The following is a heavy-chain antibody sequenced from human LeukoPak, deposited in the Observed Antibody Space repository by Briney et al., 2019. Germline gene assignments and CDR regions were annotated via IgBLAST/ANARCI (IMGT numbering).Heavy chain of an antibody. D-gene: IGHD4-17*01. CDR2: IWYDGTNK. V-gene: IGHV3-33*01. Sequence: GGSLRLSWAAAGCAFSSFGMHGGRQAPGKGLEWGAVIWYDGTNKYYAASVKGRFTISRDNSKNTLYLQTNSLRAEDTAVYYCARATVTRWFDPWGQGTLVTVSS. J-gene: IGHJ5*02. CDR3: ARATVTRWFDP. CDR1: GCAFSSFG.